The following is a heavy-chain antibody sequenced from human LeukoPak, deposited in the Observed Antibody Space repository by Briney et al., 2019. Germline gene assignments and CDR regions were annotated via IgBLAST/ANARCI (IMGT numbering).Heavy chain of an antibody. V-gene: IGHV3-21*04. Sequence: GSVKGRFTISRDNAKNSLYLQINSLRAEDTAVYYCARSSYSSSSSVWGQGTMVTVSS. CDR3: ARSSYSSSSSV. D-gene: IGHD6-6*01. J-gene: IGHJ3*01.